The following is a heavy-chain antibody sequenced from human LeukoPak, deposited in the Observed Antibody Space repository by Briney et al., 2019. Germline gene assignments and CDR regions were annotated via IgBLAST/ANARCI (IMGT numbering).Heavy chain of an antibody. J-gene: IGHJ4*02. CDR2: ISAYNGDT. CDR1: GYTFTSYG. V-gene: IGHV1-18*01. Sequence: ASVKVACKASGYTFTSYGISWVRQAPGQGLEWMGWISAYNGDTNYAQKFQGRVTITTDESTSTAYMELSSLRSEDTAVYYCARDKQQLVSVYYFDYWGQGTLVTVSS. D-gene: IGHD6-13*01. CDR3: ARDKQQLVSVYYFDY.